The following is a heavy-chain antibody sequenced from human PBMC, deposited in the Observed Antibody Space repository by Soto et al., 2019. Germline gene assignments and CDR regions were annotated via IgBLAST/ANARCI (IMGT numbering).Heavy chain of an antibody. V-gene: IGHV1-69*01. CDR1: GGTFSSYA. CDR2: IIPIFGTA. Sequence: QVQLVQSGAEVKKPGSSVKVSCKASGGTFSSYAISWVRQAPGQGLEWMGGIIPIFGTANHAQKFQGRVTITADESTSTAYMELSSLRSEDTAVYYCARASFTMVRGVALYYYYGMDVWGQGTTVTVSS. CDR3: ARASFTMVRGVALYYYYGMDV. D-gene: IGHD3-10*01. J-gene: IGHJ6*02.